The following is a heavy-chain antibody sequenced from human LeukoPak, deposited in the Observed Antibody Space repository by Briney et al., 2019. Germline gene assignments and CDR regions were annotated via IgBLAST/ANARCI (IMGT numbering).Heavy chain of an antibody. CDR1: SGSFSGYY. CDR2: FNHNWGA. D-gene: IGHD3-10*01. J-gene: IGHJ4*02. Sequence: MSSETLSLTCAVYSGSFSGYYWTWFRQPPGKGLEWIGEFNHNWGAKYNPSLKSRVTISVDTSKNHLSLSLNSVTAADTAVYYCAASLWFGIYPDYWGQGSLVTVSS. V-gene: IGHV4-34*01. CDR3: AASLWFGIYPDY.